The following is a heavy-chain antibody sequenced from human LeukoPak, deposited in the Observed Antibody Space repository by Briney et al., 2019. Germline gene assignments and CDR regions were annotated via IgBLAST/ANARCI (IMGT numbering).Heavy chain of an antibody. CDR1: GYTFTSYG. CDR2: INPNSGGT. V-gene: IGHV1-2*02. J-gene: IGHJ4*02. CDR3: ARDDGYSGSWYDY. Sequence: ASVKVSCKASGYTFTSYGISWVRQAPGQGLEWMGWINPNSGGTNYAQKFQGRVTMTRDTSISTAYMELSRLRSDDTAVYYCARDDGYSGSWYDYWGQGTLVTVSS. D-gene: IGHD6-13*01.